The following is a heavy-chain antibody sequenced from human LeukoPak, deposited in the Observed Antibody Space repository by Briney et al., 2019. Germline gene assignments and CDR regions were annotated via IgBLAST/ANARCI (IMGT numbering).Heavy chain of an antibody. V-gene: IGHV1-2*02. CDR1: GYTLTGYY. CDR2: INPNSGGT. D-gene: IGHD3-3*01. J-gene: IGHJ4*02. Sequence: ASVKVSCKASGYTLTGYYMHWVRQAPGQGLEWMGWINPNSGGTNYAQKFQGRVTMTRDTSISTAYMELSRLRSDDTAVYYCAREEFYDFWSGYYARPKRPGYWGQGTLVTVSS. CDR3: AREEFYDFWSGYYARPKRPGY.